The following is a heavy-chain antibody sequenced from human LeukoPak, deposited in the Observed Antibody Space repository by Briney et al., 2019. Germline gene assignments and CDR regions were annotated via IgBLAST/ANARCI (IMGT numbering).Heavy chain of an antibody. V-gene: IGHV3-30*18. J-gene: IGHJ4*02. D-gene: IGHD2-2*01. CDR1: GFTFSSYG. CDR3: AKDWSQYQYYFDY. CDR2: ISYDGSNK. Sequence: GGSLRLSCAASGFTFSSYGMHWVRQAPGKGLEWVAVISYDGSNKYYADSVKGRFTISRDNSKNTQYLQMNSLRAEDTAVYYCAKDWSQYQYYFDYWGQGTLVTVSS.